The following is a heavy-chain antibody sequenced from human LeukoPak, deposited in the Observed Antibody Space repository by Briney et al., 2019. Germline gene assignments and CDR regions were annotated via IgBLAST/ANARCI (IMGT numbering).Heavy chain of an antibody. Sequence: PGGSLRLSCTVSGFTFGDYAMSWIRRAPGKGLEWVGFIRSKAYGETADYAASVKGRFTISRDDSKAIAYLQMNSLKTEDTAVYHCTRDRGAYNLYDYWGQGTLVTVSS. CDR3: TRDRGAYNLYDY. J-gene: IGHJ4*02. CDR1: GFTFGDYA. CDR2: IRSKAYGETA. V-gene: IGHV3-49*03. D-gene: IGHD1-1*01.